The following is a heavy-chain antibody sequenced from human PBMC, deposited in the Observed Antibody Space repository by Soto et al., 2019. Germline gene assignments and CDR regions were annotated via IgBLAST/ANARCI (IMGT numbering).Heavy chain of an antibody. CDR2: ISYDGSNK. CDR3: AKDRLAGGFDY. V-gene: IGHV3-30-3*01. J-gene: IGHJ4*02. CDR1: GFTFSSYA. Sequence: GGSLRLSCAASGFTFSSYAMHWVRQAPGKGLEWVAVISYDGSNKYYADSVKGRFTISRDTRNTVYLQMNSLRADDTAVYYCAKDRLAGGFDYWGQGTLVTVSS. D-gene: IGHD3-16*01.